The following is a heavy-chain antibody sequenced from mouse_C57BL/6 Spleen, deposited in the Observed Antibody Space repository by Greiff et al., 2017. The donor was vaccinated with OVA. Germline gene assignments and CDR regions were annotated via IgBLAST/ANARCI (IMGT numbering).Heavy chain of an antibody. CDR3: ARRWLLSYFDY. J-gene: IGHJ2*01. CDR2: INPYNGDT. Sequence: EVKLQQSGPELVKPGDSVKISCKASGYSFTGYFMNWVMQSHGKSLEWIGRINPYNGDTFYNQKFKGKATLTVDKSSSTAHMELRSLTSEDSAVYYCARRWLLSYFDYWGQGTTLTVSS. CDR1: GYSFTGYF. D-gene: IGHD2-3*01. V-gene: IGHV1-20*01.